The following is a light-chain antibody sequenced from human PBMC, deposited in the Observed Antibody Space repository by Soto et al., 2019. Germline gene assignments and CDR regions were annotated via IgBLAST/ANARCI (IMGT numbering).Light chain of an antibody. V-gene: IGKV3-15*01. CDR1: QSVRSN. Sequence: VMTQTQNTLSVSPGGRATLSCRASQSVRSNLAWYQQKPGQAPRLLIYGASTRATSFPARFSGSGSGTDFTLTISSLQSEDFAVYYCQQYNNWPWTFGQVTIVDIK. J-gene: IGKJ1*01. CDR2: GAS. CDR3: QQYNNWPWT.